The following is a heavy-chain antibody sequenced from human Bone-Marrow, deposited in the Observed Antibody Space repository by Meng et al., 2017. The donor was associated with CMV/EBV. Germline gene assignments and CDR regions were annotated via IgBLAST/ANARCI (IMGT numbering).Heavy chain of an antibody. CDR1: GFTFSSYG. CDR2: IRYDGSNK. V-gene: IGHV3-30*02. CDR3: ARVKTFRYYFNY. D-gene: IGHD3-9*01. J-gene: IGHJ4*02. Sequence: GESLKISCAASGFTFSSYGMHWVRQAPGKGLEWVAFIRYDGSNKYYADSVKGRFTISRDNSKNTLYLQMNSLRAEDTAVYYCARVKTFRYYFNYWGQGTLVTVSS.